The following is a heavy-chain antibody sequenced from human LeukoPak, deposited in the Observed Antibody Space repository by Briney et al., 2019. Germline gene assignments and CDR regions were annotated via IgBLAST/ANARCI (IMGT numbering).Heavy chain of an antibody. J-gene: IGHJ4*02. CDR1: GFTFNTFN. CDR3: ARGHYDVLAASYKWTPDY. V-gene: IGHV3-21*01. CDR2: ITSGGDYI. D-gene: IGHD3-9*01. Sequence: GGSLRLSCAASGFTFNTFNMNWVRQAPGKGLEWVSSITSGGDYIYYADSVKGRFTTSKDNAKNSLSLQLNSLRVEDTAVYYCARGHYDVLAASYKWTPDYWGQGTLVTVSS.